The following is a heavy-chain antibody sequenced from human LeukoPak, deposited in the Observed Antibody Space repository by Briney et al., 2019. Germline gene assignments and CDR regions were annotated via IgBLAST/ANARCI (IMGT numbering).Heavy chain of an antibody. Sequence: GGSLRLPCAASGFTFSDYYMSWIRQAPGKGLEWVSYISISGSTIYYADSVKGRFTISRDNSKNTLYLQMNSLRAEDTAVYYCAKDDYYDTSGYRDWGQGTLVTVSS. CDR2: ISISGSTI. CDR1: GFTFSDYY. CDR3: AKDDYYDTSGYRD. V-gene: IGHV3-11*04. J-gene: IGHJ4*02. D-gene: IGHD3-22*01.